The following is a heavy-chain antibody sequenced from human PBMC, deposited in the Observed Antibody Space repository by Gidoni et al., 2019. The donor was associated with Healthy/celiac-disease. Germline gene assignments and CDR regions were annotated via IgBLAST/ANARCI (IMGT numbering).Heavy chain of an antibody. CDR3: ARSPMVRGVIISNYYYYGMDV. Sequence: QVQLVQSGAEVKKPGASVKVSCKASGYTFTSYDINWVRQATGQGLEWMGWMNPNSGNTGYAQKFQGRVTMTRNTSISTAYMELSSLRSEDTAVYYCARSPMVRGVIISNYYYYGMDVWGQGTTVTVSS. CDR2: MNPNSGNT. V-gene: IGHV1-8*01. CDR1: GYTFTSYD. J-gene: IGHJ6*02. D-gene: IGHD3-10*01.